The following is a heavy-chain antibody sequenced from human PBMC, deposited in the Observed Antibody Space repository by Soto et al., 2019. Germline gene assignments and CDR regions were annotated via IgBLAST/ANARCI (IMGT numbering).Heavy chain of an antibody. D-gene: IGHD5-18*01. V-gene: IGHV1-3*01. Sequence: ASVKVSCKTSGYTFTTYAIHWVRQAPGQGLEWMGLINAGNGNTKYSQKFQGRVTITRDTSASTAYMELRSLRSDDTAVYYCARGDTAMVTDYWGQGTLVTVSS. CDR2: INAGNGNT. CDR3: ARGDTAMVTDY. CDR1: GYTFTTYA. J-gene: IGHJ4*02.